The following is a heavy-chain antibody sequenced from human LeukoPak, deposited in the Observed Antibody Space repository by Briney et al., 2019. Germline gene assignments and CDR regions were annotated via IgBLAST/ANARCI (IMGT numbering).Heavy chain of an antibody. CDR3: AVSSGYYYYYFDY. Sequence: SVKVSCKGSGYTFPSYGLAWVRQAPGQGLEWMGRIIPILGIANYAQKFQGRVTITADKSTSTAYMELSSLRSEDTAVYYCAVSSGYYYYYFDYWGQGTLVTVSS. J-gene: IGHJ4*02. V-gene: IGHV1-69*04. D-gene: IGHD3-22*01. CDR2: IIPILGIA. CDR1: GYTFPSYG.